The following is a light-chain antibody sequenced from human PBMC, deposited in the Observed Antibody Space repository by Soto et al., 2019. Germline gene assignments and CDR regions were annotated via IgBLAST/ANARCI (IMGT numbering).Light chain of an antibody. Sequence: QSVLTQPASVAGSPGQSITTSCTGTRRDVAGYNYLSWYQQHPGKPPKLMIYEVSHRPSGVSNRFSGSKSGNTASLTISGLQAEDEADYYCSSYTSSSTLEVFGTGTKVTVL. J-gene: IGLJ1*01. CDR1: RRDVAGYNY. CDR3: SSYTSSSTLEV. CDR2: EVS. V-gene: IGLV2-14*01.